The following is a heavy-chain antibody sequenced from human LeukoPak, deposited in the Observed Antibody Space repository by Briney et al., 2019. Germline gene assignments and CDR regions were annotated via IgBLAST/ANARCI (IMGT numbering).Heavy chain of an antibody. CDR2: ISGSGAST. D-gene: IGHD1-26*01. J-gene: IGHJ4*02. CDR1: GFTFSTNA. V-gene: IGHV3-23*01. CDR3: AKDVGKWESLHFFDY. Sequence: GGSLRPSCLTSGFTFSTNAMSWVRQAPGKGLEWISGISGSGASTYYADSVTGRFTISRDNSRNTLYLQMNSLRGDDTAVYYCAKDVGKWESLHFFDYWGQGTLVTVSS.